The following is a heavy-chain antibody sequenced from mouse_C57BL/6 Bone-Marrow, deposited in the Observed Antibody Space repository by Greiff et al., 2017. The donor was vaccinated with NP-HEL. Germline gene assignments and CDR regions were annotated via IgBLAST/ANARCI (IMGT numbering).Heavy chain of an antibody. V-gene: IGHV1-81*01. CDR3: ARLGGAY. CDR2: IYPRSGNT. Sequence: VMLVESGAELARPGASVKLSCKASGYTFTSYGISWVKQRTGQGLEWIGEIYPRSGNTYYNEKFKGKATLTADKSSSTAYMELRSLTSEDSAVYFCARLGGAYWGQGTLVTVSA. J-gene: IGHJ3*01. CDR1: GYTFTSYG.